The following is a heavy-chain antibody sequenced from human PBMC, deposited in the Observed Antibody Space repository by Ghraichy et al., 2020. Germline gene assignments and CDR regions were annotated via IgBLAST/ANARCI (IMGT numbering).Heavy chain of an antibody. CDR1: GFTFSSYA. J-gene: IGHJ3*02. CDR2: ISYDGSNK. D-gene: IGHD3-10*01. CDR3: ARDRVWFGDSSSFDI. Sequence: GGSLRLSCAASGFTFSSYAMHWVRQAPGKGLEWVAVISYDGSNKYYADSVKGRFTISRDNSKNTLYLQMNSLRAEDTAVYYCARDRVWFGDSSSFDIWGQGTMVTVSS. V-gene: IGHV3-30*04.